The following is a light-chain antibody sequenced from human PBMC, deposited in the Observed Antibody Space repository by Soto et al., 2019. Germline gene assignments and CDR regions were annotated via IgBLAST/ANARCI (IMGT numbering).Light chain of an antibody. CDR2: AAS. V-gene: IGKV3-15*01. J-gene: IGKJ4*01. CDR3: QQYNDWRPLT. CDR1: QSVSSN. Sequence: EIVMTQSPATLSVSPGERATLSCRASQSVSSNLAWYQQKPGQTPRLLIYAASTRATGIPARFSGSGSGTEFTLTISSPQSEDFAVYYCQQYNDWRPLTFGGGTKVEIK.